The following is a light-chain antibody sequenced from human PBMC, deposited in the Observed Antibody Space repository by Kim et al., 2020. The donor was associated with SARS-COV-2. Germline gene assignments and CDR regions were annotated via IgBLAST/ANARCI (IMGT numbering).Light chain of an antibody. J-gene: IGKJ2*01. V-gene: IGKV1-39*01. CDR1: QNIGTD. CDR2: AAS. Sequence: DIQMTQSPPSLSASVGDRVTITCRASQNIGTDLNWYRQKSGKAPDLLIYAASTLQNGVPSRFNGGGSGTHFTLTISSLQPEDSATYYCQQSYRMRSFGQGTKVDIK. CDR3: QQSYRMRS.